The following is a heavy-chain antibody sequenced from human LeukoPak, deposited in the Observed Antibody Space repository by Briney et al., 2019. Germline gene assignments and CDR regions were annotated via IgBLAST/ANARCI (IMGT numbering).Heavy chain of an antibody. V-gene: IGHV3-15*01. D-gene: IGHD1-7*01. CDR3: TTGRTGTTLDLRS. J-gene: IGHJ4*02. CDR1: GFTFSNAW. Sequence: GGSLRLSCAASGFTFSNAWMSWVRHAPGKGLEWVGRIKSKTDGGTTDYAAPVKGRFTISREDSKNTLYLQMNSLKTEDTAVYYCTTGRTGTTLDLRSWGQGTLVTVSS. CDR2: IKSKTDGGTT.